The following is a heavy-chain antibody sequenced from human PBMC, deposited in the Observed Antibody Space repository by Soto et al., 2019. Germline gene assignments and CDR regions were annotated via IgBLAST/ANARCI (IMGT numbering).Heavy chain of an antibody. CDR2: ISPYDGYT. CDR1: GYTFASYG. J-gene: IGHJ6*02. Sequence: QVQLVQSGAEVKKPGASVKVSCKASGYTFASYGINWVRQAPGQGLEWLGWISPYDGYTHYAQILQGRVSMTTDTSTKTAYMELRSLRSDDTAMYYCARGGYYDSSGACNYYFYGMNVWGQGTTVTVSS. V-gene: IGHV1-18*01. CDR3: ARGGYYDSSGACNYYFYGMNV. D-gene: IGHD3-22*01.